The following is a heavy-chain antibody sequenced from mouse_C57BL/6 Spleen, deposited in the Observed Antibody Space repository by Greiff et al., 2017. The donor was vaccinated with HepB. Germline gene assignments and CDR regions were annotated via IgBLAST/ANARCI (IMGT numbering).Heavy chain of an antibody. D-gene: IGHD1-1*01. V-gene: IGHV1-55*01. CDR1: GYTFTSYW. J-gene: IGHJ2*01. CDR3: ARKNNYYGSSPYYFDY. Sequence: QVQLQQPGAELVKPGASVKMSCKASGYTFTSYWITWVKQRPGQGLEWIGDIYPGSGSTNYNEKFKSKATLTVDTSSSTAYMQLSSLTSEDSAVYDGARKNNYYGSSPYYFDYWGQGTTLTVSS. CDR2: IYPGSGST.